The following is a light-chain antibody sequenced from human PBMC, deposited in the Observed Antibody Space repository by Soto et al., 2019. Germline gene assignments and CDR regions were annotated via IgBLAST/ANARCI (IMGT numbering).Light chain of an antibody. CDR1: QSVSSAC. CDR2: GAS. Sequence: EIVLTQSPGTLSLSPGERATLSCRASQSVSSACLAWYRQKPGQAPSLRIYGASSRATGVPDRFSGSVSGTDFALTIARLESGDFAVYYCHQYGTSPQTFGQGTKVDIK. V-gene: IGKV3-20*01. J-gene: IGKJ1*01. CDR3: HQYGTSPQT.